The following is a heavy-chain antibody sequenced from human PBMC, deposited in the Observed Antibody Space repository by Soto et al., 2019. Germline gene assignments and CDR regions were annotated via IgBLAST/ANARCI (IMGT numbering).Heavy chain of an antibody. Sequence: GSLRLSCAASGFTFSSSAMHWVRQAPGKGLEWVAVISYDGSNKYYADSVKGRFTISRDNSKNTLYLQMNSLGAEDTAVYYCARDKRDLRFLEWSYYFDYWGQGTLVTVSS. CDR3: ARDKRDLRFLEWSYYFDY. CDR1: GFTFSSSA. J-gene: IGHJ4*02. CDR2: ISYDGSNK. V-gene: IGHV3-30-3*01. D-gene: IGHD3-3*01.